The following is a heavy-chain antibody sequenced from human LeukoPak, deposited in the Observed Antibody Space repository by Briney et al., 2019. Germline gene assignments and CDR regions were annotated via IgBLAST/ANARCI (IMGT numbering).Heavy chain of an antibody. CDR1: GYTFTGYY. Sequence: GASVKVSCKASGYTFTGYYMHWVRQAPGQGLEWMGGIIPIFGTANYAQKFQGRVTITADKSTSTAYMELSSLRSEDTAVYYCARDYEHDAFDIWGQGTMVTVSS. CDR3: ARDYEHDAFDI. V-gene: IGHV1-69*06. D-gene: IGHD5-12*01. CDR2: IIPIFGTA. J-gene: IGHJ3*02.